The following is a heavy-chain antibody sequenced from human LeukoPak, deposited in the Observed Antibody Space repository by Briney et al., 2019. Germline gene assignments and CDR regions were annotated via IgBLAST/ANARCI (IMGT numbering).Heavy chain of an antibody. V-gene: IGHV4-4*02. Sequence: SETLSLTCAVSGGSISSSNWWSWVRQPPGKGLEWIGEIYHSGSTNYNPSLKSRVTISVDKPKNQFSLKLSSVTAADTAVYYCAKTPGYCSAGDCYAFEYWGQGTLVTVSS. D-gene: IGHD2-15*01. CDR2: IYHSGST. CDR3: AKTPGYCSAGDCYAFEY. J-gene: IGHJ4*02. CDR1: GGSISSSNW.